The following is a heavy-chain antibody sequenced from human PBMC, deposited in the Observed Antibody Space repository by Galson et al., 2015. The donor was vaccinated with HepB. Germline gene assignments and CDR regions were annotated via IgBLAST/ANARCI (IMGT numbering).Heavy chain of an antibody. V-gene: IGHV1-69*10. CDR3: AQKVSGSWGDFFDY. CDR2: IIPTFGIR. Sequence: SVKVSCKASGGTFSSYAIFWVRQAPGQGLEWMGGIIPTFGIRNNAQKFQGRLGITADKSTNTAYMELSSLRSEDTAVYYCAQKVSGSWGDFFDYWGQGTLVTVSS. CDR1: GGTFSSYA. D-gene: IGHD1-26*01. J-gene: IGHJ4*02.